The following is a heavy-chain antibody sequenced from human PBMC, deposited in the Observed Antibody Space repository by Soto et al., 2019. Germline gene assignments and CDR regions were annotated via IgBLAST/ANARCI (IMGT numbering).Heavy chain of an antibody. Sequence: QVQLQESGPGLVKPSETLSLTCTVSGGSVSSGSYHWSWIRQSPGKGLEWIGYIYYSGSTNYNPSLKSRVTISVDTSKNQFSLKLSSVTAADTAVYYCARLRRDIVVVAALYLDHWGQGTLVTVSS. CDR3: ARLRRDIVVVAALYLDH. CDR2: IYYSGST. CDR1: GGSVSSGSYH. V-gene: IGHV4-61*01. J-gene: IGHJ4*02. D-gene: IGHD2-2*01.